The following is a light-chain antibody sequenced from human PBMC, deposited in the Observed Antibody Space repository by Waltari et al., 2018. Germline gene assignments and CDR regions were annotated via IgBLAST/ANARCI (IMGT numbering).Light chain of an antibody. J-gene: IGKJ4*01. CDR2: DAS. Sequence: IQLTQSPSSLSASLGDRVTITCRASQGINTALAWYQQKPGKAPNLLIYDASNLESGVPARFSGSGSGTDFSLTISSLQPEDFATYYCQQFISYPRTFGGWTKVEIK. CDR3: QQFISYPRT. V-gene: IGKV1-13*02. CDR1: QGINTA.